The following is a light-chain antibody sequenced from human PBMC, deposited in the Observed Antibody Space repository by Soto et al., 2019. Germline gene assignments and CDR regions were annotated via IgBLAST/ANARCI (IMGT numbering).Light chain of an antibody. CDR3: CLYIGATTYV. Sequence: QSVLAQPPSVSGAPGQRVTISCSGTTSNIGADYDVQWYRQLPGTAPKLLIHGNTNRPSGVPDRFSGSKSGTSASLAITGLQSEDEGDYYCCLYIGATTYVFGTGTKVTVL. CDR1: TSNIGADYD. V-gene: IGLV1-40*01. J-gene: IGLJ1*01. CDR2: GNT.